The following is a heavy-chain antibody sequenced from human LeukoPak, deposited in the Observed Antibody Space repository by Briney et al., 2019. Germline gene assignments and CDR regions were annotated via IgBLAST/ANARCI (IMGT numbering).Heavy chain of an antibody. CDR1: GFTISIYG. J-gene: IGHJ4*02. D-gene: IGHD2-8*01. V-gene: IGHV3-23*01. CDR3: AKDSPVCTY. Sequence: PGGSLRLSCTASGFTISIYGMSLVRQTPGKGLEWVSAISGGADSTYYADSVKGRFTISRDTSKNTLYLQMDSLKAEDTAIYYCAKDSPVCTYWGQGTLVTVSS. CDR2: ISGGADST.